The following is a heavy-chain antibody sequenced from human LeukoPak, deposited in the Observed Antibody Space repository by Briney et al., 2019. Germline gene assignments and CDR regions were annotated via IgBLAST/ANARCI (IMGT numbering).Heavy chain of an antibody. Sequence: GGSLRLSCAASGFIVSHNYMTWVRQAPGKGLEWISVIYIDGTTYYADSVKGRFTISRDQANNTLYLQMNTLRAEDTAVYYCARKGEAAAGAFDYWGQGTLVTVSS. CDR1: GFIVSHNY. V-gene: IGHV3-53*01. D-gene: IGHD6-13*01. J-gene: IGHJ4*02. CDR2: IYIDGTT. CDR3: ARKGEAAAGAFDY.